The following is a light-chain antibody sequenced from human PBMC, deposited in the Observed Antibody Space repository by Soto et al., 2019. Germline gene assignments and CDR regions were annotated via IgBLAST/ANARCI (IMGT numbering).Light chain of an antibody. CDR3: QQSYSSPAT. J-gene: IGKJ1*01. V-gene: IGKV1-39*01. CDR2: AAS. CDR1: QSIDKY. Sequence: DIQMTQSPSSLSASVGERVTITCRASQSIDKYLNWYQHKPGKAPYLLIYAASHLRSGGPTRFSGSRTGTSFTLTISSLQYEDLATYYCQQSYSSPATFGRGTKVELK.